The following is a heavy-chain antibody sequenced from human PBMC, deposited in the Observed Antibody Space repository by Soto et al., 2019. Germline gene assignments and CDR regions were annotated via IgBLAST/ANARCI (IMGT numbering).Heavy chain of an antibody. J-gene: IGHJ3*02. CDR3: AREEYVVTTTGRAFDI. CDR2: IYYSGSS. Sequence: HVQLQESGPGLVKPSQTLSLTCTVSAGSISSGGYYWSWIRQHPGKGLEWIGYIYYSGSSNYNPSLKSRVTISVDTSMTPFYLKLSSVTAADTAVYYCAREEYVVTTTGRAFDIWGQGTMVTVSS. CDR1: AGSISSGGYY. V-gene: IGHV4-31*03. D-gene: IGHD2-21*02.